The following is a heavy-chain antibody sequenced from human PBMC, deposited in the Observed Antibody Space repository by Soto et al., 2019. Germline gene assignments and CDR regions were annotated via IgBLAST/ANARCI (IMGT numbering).Heavy chain of an antibody. J-gene: IGHJ4*02. CDR2: IIPIFGTA. CDR1: GGTFSSYA. V-gene: IGHV1-69*13. Sequence: ASVKVSCKASGGTFSSYAISWVRQAPGQGLEWMGGIIPIFGTANYAQKFQGRVTITADESTSTAYMELSSLRSEDTAVYYCARAGGREMATMVPLLYWGQGILVTVSS. CDR3: ARAGGREMATMVPLLY. D-gene: IGHD3-16*01.